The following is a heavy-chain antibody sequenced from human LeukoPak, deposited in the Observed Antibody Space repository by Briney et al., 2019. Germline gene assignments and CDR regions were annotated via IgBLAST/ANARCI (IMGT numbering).Heavy chain of an antibody. CDR1: GGSISSSSYY. V-gene: IGHV4-39*01. J-gene: IGHJ4*02. Sequence: PSETLSLTCTASGGSISSSSYYWGWIRQPPGKGLEWIGSIYYSGNTYYNPSLKSRVTISVDTSKNHFSLKLRSVTAADTAVYYCARHYFMQQLVPLFDYWGQGTLVTVSS. D-gene: IGHD6-13*01. CDR3: ARHYFMQQLVPLFDY. CDR2: IYYSGNT.